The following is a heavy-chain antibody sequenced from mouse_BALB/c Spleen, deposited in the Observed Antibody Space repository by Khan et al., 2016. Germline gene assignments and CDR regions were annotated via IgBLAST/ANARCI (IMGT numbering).Heavy chain of an antibody. J-gene: IGHJ1*01. CDR1: GYSITSDYA. Sequence: EVQLQESGPGLAKPSQSLSLTCTVTGYSITSDYAWNWIRQFPGNKLEWMGYISYSGSTSYNPSLKSRISITRDTSKNQFFLQLNSVTTEDTATYYCASLYYYGSSWYFDVWGAGTTVTVSS. V-gene: IGHV3-2*02. CDR2: ISYSGST. CDR3: ASLYYYGSSWYFDV. D-gene: IGHD1-1*01.